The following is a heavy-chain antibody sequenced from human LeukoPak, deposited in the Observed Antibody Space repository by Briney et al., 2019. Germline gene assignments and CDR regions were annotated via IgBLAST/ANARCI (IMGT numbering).Heavy chain of an antibody. V-gene: IGHV3-7*01. J-gene: IGHJ4*02. Sequence: GGSLRLSCAASGFTFSSYWMSWVRQAPGKGLEWVANIKQDGSEKYYVDSVKGRLTISRDNAKNSLYLQMNSLRAEDTAVYYCASGGYSSGWYYFDYWGQGTLVTVSS. CDR1: GFTFSSYW. CDR3: ASGGYSSGWYYFDY. CDR2: IKQDGSEK. D-gene: IGHD6-19*01.